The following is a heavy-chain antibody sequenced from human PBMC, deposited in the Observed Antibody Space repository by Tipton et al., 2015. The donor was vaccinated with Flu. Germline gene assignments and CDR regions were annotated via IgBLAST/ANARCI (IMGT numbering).Heavy chain of an antibody. D-gene: IGHD2-15*01. CDR1: GGPISSYY. Sequence: TLSLTCTVSGGPISSYYWSWIRQPPGKGLEWIGYIYYSGSTNYNPSLKSRVTISVDTSKNQFSLKLSSVTAADTAVYYCARQLYRYCSGGSCYSTYYFDYWGQGILVTASS. J-gene: IGHJ4*02. CDR3: ARQLYRYCSGGSCYSTYYFDY. V-gene: IGHV4-59*01. CDR2: IYYSGST.